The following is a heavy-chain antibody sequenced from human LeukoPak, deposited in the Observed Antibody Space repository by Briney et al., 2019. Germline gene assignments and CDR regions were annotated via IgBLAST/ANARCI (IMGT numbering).Heavy chain of an antibody. CDR3: ARDVYYYDSSAKGGYYFDY. Sequence: ETGGSLRLSCAASGFTVSSNYMSWVRQAPGKGLEWVSVIYSGGSTYYADYVKGRFTISRDNSKNMLYLQMNSLRAEDTAVYYCARDVYYYDSSAKGGYYFDYWGQGTLVTVSS. V-gene: IGHV3-53*01. J-gene: IGHJ4*02. CDR2: IYSGGST. CDR1: GFTVSSNY. D-gene: IGHD3-22*01.